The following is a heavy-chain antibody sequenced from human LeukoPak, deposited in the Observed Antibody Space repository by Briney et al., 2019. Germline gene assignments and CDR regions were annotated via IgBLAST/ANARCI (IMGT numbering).Heavy chain of an antibody. CDR2: IIPIFGTA. CDR1: GGTFSSYA. Sequence: SVKVSCKASGGTFSSYAISWVRQAPGQGLEWMGGIIPIFGTANYAQKFQGRVTITTDESTSTAYMELRSLRSDDTAVYYCARDTQYDWNDFDYWGQGTLVTVSS. CDR3: ARDTQYDWNDFDY. D-gene: IGHD1-20*01. J-gene: IGHJ4*02. V-gene: IGHV1-69*05.